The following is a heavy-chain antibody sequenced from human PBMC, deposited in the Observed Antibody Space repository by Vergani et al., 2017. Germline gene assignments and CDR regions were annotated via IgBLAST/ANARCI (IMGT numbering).Heavy chain of an antibody. D-gene: IGHD2-8*01. CDR3: ARDCTSGGCPDNYGMDV. CDR1: GFTFSDFS. Sequence: VQLVESGGGLVKPGGSLRLSCAASGFTFSDFSMSWVRQAPGNWLEWVAFIGSSGPYINYADSVKGRFIISRDNTNNSLFLQLRSLRAEDAAVYYCARDCTSGGCPDNYGMDVWGQGATVTVSS. CDR2: IGSSGPYI. J-gene: IGHJ6*02. V-gene: IGHV3-21*06.